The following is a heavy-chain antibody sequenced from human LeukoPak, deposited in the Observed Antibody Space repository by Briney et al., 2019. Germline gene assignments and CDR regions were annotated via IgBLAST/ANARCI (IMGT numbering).Heavy chain of an antibody. Sequence: TSETXSLTCGGWGGSIRSGGYSWRXSRQPRGKGVGWIGYIYHSGSTYYNPSLKSRVTISVDTSKNQFSLKLSSVTAADTAVYYCARPNYGSGSEDYWGQGTLVTVSS. V-gene: IGHV4-30-2*01. CDR2: IYHSGST. CDR3: ARPNYGSGSEDY. CDR1: GGSIRSGGYS. J-gene: IGHJ4*02. D-gene: IGHD3-10*01.